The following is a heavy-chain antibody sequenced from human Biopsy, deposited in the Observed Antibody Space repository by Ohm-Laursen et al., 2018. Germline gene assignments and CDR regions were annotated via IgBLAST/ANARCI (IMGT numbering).Heavy chain of an antibody. D-gene: IGHD3-10*01. V-gene: IGHV4-4*07. J-gene: IGHJ5*02. CDR1: GGYISHYY. Sequence: SETLSLTWTVSGGYISHYYWTWIRQPAGQGLEWIGRIYITGETDYNPSLKSRVTMSVDSSKKQFSLKLKSVTAADTAIYYCARAPPLIRGVVASWFDPWGQGILVTVSS. CDR3: ARAPPLIRGVVASWFDP. CDR2: IYITGET.